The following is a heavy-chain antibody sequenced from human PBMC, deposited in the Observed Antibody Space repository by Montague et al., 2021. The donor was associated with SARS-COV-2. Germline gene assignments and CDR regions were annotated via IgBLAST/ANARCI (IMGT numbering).Heavy chain of an antibody. CDR1: GVVELRRS. CDR3: ARVKRGYYYGLGVSAHFDY. J-gene: IGHJ4*02. V-gene: IGHV4-4*07. D-gene: IGHD3-10*01. Sequence: SETLSLTCTVSGVVELRRSSDEHTSALRSLAYFVCRLLLGRNTNYNPSLKSRVTISVDTSKNQFSLKLSSVTAADTAVYYCARVKRGYYYGLGVSAHFDYWGQGTLATVSS. CDR2: LLLGRNT.